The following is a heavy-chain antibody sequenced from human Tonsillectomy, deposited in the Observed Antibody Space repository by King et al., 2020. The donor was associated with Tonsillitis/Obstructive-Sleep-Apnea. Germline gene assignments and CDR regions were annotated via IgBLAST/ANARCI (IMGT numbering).Heavy chain of an antibody. V-gene: IGHV3-72*01. D-gene: IGHD5-12*01. CDR3: AREGHRGYSGYDRDYYYYYMDV. J-gene: IGHJ6*03. Sequence: VQLVESGGGLVQPGGSLRLSCSASGFTFSDHYMDWVRQAPGKGLEWVGRTRNKDNSYTPENAASVKGRFTISRDDSKNSLYLQMNSLKTEDTAVYYCAREGHRGYSGYDRDYYYYYMDVWGKGTTVTVSS. CDR2: TRNKDNSYTP. CDR1: GFTFSDHY.